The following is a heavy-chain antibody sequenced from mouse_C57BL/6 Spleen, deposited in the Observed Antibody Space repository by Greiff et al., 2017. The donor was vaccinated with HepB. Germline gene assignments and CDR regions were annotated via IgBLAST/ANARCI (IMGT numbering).Heavy chain of an antibody. D-gene: IGHD2-4*01. CDR3: ARGDYDYDGTVDY. Sequence: VQLQQSDAELVKPGASVKISCKVSGYTFTDHTIHWMKQRPEQGLEWIGYIYPRDGSTKYNEKFKGKATLTADKSSSTAYMQLNSLTSEDSAVYFWARGDYDYDGTVDYWGQGTTLTVSS. CDR2: IYPRDGST. J-gene: IGHJ2*01. V-gene: IGHV1-78*01. CDR1: GYTFTDHT.